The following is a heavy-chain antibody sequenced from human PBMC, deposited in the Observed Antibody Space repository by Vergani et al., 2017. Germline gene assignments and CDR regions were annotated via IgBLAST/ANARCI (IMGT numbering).Heavy chain of an antibody. CDR1: GFTFDDYG. Sequence: EVQLLEAGGGVVRPGGSLRLSCAASGFTFDDYGMSWVRQAPGKGLEWVSGINWNGGSTGYADSVKGRFTISRDNSKNTLYLQMNSLRAEDTAVYYCAKAFSDGYNPTATNFDYWGQGTLVTVSS. CDR2: INWNGGST. D-gene: IGHD5-24*01. J-gene: IGHJ4*02. V-gene: IGHV3-20*04. CDR3: AKAFSDGYNPTATNFDY.